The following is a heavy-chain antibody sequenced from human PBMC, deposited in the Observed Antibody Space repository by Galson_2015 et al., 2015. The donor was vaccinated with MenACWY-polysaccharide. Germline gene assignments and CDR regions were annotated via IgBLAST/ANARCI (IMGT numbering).Heavy chain of an antibody. CDR3: AIHSSSWYGSDP. V-gene: IGHV3-30*02. J-gene: IGHJ5*02. CDR2: IRFDGTNK. D-gene: IGHD6-13*01. Sequence: SLRLSCAASGFTFSTYGMHWVRQAPGKGLEWVAFIRFDGTNKYYTDSVKGRFTISRDNSKYTLNLQMNSLRVEDTAVYHCAIHSSSWYGSDPWGQGALVTVSS. CDR1: GFTFSTYG.